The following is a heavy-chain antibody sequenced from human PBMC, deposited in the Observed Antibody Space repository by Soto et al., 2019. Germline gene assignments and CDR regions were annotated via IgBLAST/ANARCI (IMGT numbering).Heavy chain of an antibody. Sequence: EVQLVESGGGLVQPGRSLRLSCAASGFTFDDYAMHWVRQAPGKGLEWVSGISWNSGSIGYADSVKGRFTISRDNAKNSLYLLMNSLRAEDTALYYCAKDTNYGGNSIDYWGQGTLVTVSS. D-gene: IGHD4-17*01. J-gene: IGHJ4*02. CDR2: ISWNSGSI. CDR1: GFTFDDYA. CDR3: AKDTNYGGNSIDY. V-gene: IGHV3-9*01.